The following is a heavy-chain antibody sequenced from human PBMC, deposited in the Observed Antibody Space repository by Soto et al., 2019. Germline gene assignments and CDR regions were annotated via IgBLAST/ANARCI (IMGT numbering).Heavy chain of an antibody. CDR2: INGDGSST. CDR1: GFTFSSYW. V-gene: IGHV3-74*01. D-gene: IGHD1-26*01. J-gene: IGHJ4*02. Sequence: LLLSCAAAGFTFSSYWMYLVRQAPGKGLVWVSRINGDGSSTTYAESVKGRFTISRDNAKNTLYLQMNSLSAEDTAVYYCATVAYSGRFLPHWGQGPLVTVAS. CDR3: ATVAYSGRFLPH.